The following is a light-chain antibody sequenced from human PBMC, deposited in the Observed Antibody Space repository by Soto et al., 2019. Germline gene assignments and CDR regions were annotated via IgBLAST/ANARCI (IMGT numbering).Light chain of an antibody. Sequence: EIDLTQSPATLSFSRGERATLSCRASQSVSSYLAWYQQRPGQGPRPLIYDASGRATGIPARFSGSGSGTDFTLPISSLEPEDFAVYYCQQRSNWPLTFGGGTKVEIK. V-gene: IGKV3-11*01. CDR3: QQRSNWPLT. CDR1: QSVSSY. J-gene: IGKJ4*01. CDR2: DAS.